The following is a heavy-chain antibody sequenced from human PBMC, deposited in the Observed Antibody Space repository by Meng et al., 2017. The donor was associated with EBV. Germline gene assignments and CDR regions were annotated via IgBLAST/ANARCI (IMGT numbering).Heavy chain of an antibody. V-gene: IGHV1-69*01. CDR1: GGHFSSNA. CDR2: FPARLGAT. J-gene: IGHJ4*02. Sequence: GQQVQSGAEVEKLGSLLKVSCKVSGGHFSSNATSWVRQAPGQGLAWLGGFPARLGATNYGQKFHGRVKITSDESTSTHYMDLSRLRSEDTAIYFCESESGRGYTPDYWGQGTLVTVSS. D-gene: IGHD3-10*01. CDR3: ESESGRGYTPDY.